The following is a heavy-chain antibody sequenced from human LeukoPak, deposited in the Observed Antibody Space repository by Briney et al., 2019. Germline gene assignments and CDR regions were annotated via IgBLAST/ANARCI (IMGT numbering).Heavy chain of an antibody. J-gene: IGHJ3*01. CDR3: ARDRHVSVARGAAFDF. D-gene: IGHD5/OR15-5a*01. Sequence: GGSLRLSCTASGFTFSDYFMSWIRQAPGKGLEWIAYINSGSSTIYYADSLRGRFIISRDNAKNSLYLQLNSLRVDDTAVYYCARDRHVSVARGAAFDFWGRGTMVTVSS. V-gene: IGHV3-11*01. CDR1: GFTFSDYF. CDR2: INSGSSTI.